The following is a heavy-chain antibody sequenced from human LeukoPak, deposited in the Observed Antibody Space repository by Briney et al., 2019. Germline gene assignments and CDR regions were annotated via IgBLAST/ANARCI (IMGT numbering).Heavy chain of an antibody. CDR3: ARRRLNWGAFDL. CDR2: IDYSGTT. V-gene: IGHV4-31*03. J-gene: IGHJ3*01. CDR1: GGSISSGGYY. Sequence: SQTLSLTCTVSGGSISSGGYYWSWIRQHPGKGLEWIGYIDYSGTTYYNPSLNSRLTMSVDTSKNQFSLKLPSVTAADTAVYYCARRRLNWGAFDLWDRDTLLTVSS. D-gene: IGHD7-27*01.